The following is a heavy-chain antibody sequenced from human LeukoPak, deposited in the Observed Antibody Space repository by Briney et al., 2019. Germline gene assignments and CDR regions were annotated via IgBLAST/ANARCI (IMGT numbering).Heavy chain of an antibody. Sequence: GGSLRLSCAASGFTFDDYAMHWVRQAPGKGLEWVSGISWNSGSIGYADSVKGRFTISRDNAKNSPYLQMNSLRAEDTALYYCAKDRGSSWTGFDYWGQGTLVTVSS. V-gene: IGHV3-9*01. CDR3: AKDRGSSWTGFDY. CDR2: ISWNSGSI. D-gene: IGHD6-13*01. CDR1: GFTFDDYA. J-gene: IGHJ4*02.